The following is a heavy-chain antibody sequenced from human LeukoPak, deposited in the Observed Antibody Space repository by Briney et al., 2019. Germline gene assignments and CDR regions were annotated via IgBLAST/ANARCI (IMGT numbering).Heavy chain of an antibody. J-gene: IGHJ4*02. CDR2: ISCSCGST. CDR3: AKRGSVGIDY. Sequence: PGGSLRLSCAASGFTFSNYAMSWVRQAPGKGLEGVSAISCSCGSTYYADSVKGRFTLSRDNSKTTLYLQMNSLRAEDTAVYYCAKRGSVGIDYWGQGTLVTVSS. D-gene: IGHD2-2*01. V-gene: IGHV3-23*01. CDR1: GFTFSNYA.